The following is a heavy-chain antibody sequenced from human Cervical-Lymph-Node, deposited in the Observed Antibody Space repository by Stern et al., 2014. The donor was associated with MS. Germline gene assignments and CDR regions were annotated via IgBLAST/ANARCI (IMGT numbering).Heavy chain of an antibody. Sequence: QVQLMQSGPGLVKPSETLSLTCTVSGGSIGSYYWSWIRQPPGKGLEWIGYVYYSGSTNYNPSLKSRVTISLDTPKKQFSLKLTSVTAADTAVYYCARDVGYASGLDYWGQGTQVIVSS. J-gene: IGHJ4*02. V-gene: IGHV4-59*01. CDR3: ARDVGYASGLDY. CDR1: GGSIGSYY. CDR2: VYYSGST. D-gene: IGHD3-16*01.